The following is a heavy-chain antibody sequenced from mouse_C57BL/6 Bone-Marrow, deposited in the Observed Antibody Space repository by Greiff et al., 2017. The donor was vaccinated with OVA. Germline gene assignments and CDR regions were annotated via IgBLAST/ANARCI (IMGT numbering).Heavy chain of an antibody. CDR1: GYTFTSYW. D-gene: IGHD1-1*01. V-gene: IGHV1-50*01. J-gene: IGHJ2*01. CDR2: IDPSDSYT. Sequence: QVQLQQPGAELVKPGASVKLSCKASGYTFTSYWMQWVKQRPGQGLEWIGEIDPSDSYTNYNQKFKGKATLTVDTSSSTAYMQLSSLTSEDSAVYYCARVHYYGSSHYFDYWGQGTTLTVSS. CDR3: ARVHYYGSSHYFDY.